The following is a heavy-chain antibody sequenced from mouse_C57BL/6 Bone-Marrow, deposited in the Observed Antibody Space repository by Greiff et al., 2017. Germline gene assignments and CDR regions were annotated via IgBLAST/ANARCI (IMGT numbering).Heavy chain of an antibody. V-gene: IGHV1-18*01. CDR3: ARNRAYYSNYYFDY. Sequence: VQLQQSGPELVKPGASVKIPCKASGYTFTDYNMDWVKQSHGKSLEWIGDINPNNGGTIYNQKFKGKATLTVDKSSSTAYMELRSLTSEDTAVYYCARNRAYYSNYYFDYWGQGTTLTVSS. J-gene: IGHJ2*01. CDR2: INPNNGGT. D-gene: IGHD2-5*01. CDR1: GYTFTDYN.